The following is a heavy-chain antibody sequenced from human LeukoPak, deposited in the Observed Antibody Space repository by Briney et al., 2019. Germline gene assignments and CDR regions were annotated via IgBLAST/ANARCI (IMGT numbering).Heavy chain of an antibody. D-gene: IGHD2-2*01. V-gene: IGHV4-30-4*08. CDR2: IYYSGST. Sequence: PSQTLSLTCTVSGGSISSGDYYWSWIRQPPGKGLEWIGYIYYSGSTYYNPSLNSRVTISVDTSKNQFSLTLSSVTAAVTAVSFLGRDRGNCRSTRCYSWFDPWGQGTLVTVSS. CDR3: GRDRGNCRSTRCYSWFDP. CDR1: GGSISSGDYY. J-gene: IGHJ5*02.